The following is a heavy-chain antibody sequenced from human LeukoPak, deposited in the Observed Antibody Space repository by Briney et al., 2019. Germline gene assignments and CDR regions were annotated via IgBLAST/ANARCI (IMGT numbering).Heavy chain of an antibody. Sequence: ASVKVSCKASGYIFTRYYMHWVRQAPGQGLEWMGIINPSGGSTSYAQKFQGRVTMTRDTSTSTVYMELSSLRSEDTALYYCARGAARAGSGMDVWGQGTTVTVSS. V-gene: IGHV1-46*01. D-gene: IGHD6-6*01. CDR2: INPSGGST. CDR1: GYIFTRYY. CDR3: ARGAARAGSGMDV. J-gene: IGHJ6*02.